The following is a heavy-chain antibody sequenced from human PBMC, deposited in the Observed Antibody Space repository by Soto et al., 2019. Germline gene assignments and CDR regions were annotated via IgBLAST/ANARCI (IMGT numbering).Heavy chain of an antibody. V-gene: IGHV3-9*01. CDR1: GFTFHDSA. Sequence: EVQLVESGGGLVQPGGSLRLSCAVSGFTFHDSAMHWVRQAPGKGLEWVSSVTLNSGTIGYADSVQGRFTVSRDNARNSLYLQMNSVRAEDTALYFCAKGLCVGTCPFDYWGQGTLVIVSS. CDR3: AKGLCVGTCPFDY. J-gene: IGHJ4*02. CDR2: VTLNSGTI. D-gene: IGHD2-21*01.